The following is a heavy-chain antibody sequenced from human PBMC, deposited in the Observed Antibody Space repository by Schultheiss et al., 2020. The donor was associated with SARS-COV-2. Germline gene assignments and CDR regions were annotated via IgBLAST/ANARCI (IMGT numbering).Heavy chain of an antibody. D-gene: IGHD3-3*01. CDR1: GFTFSSYG. CDR3: ARTATIFGVVTHYTMDV. V-gene: IGHV3-33*01. J-gene: IGHJ6*02. Sequence: GGSLRLSCAASGFTFSSYGMHWVRQAPGKGLEWVAVIWYDGSNKYYADSVKGRFTISRDNSKNTLYLQMNSLRAEDTAVYYCARTATIFGVVTHYTMDVWGQGTAVTVSS. CDR2: IWYDGSNK.